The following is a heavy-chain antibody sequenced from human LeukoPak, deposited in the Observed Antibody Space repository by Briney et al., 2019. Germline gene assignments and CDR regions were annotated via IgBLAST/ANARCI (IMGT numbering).Heavy chain of an antibody. CDR3: ARVQGYDDDSFVGFSSPDDAFAI. J-gene: IGHJ3*02. V-gene: IGHV1-2*02. Sequence: ASVNVSCKASGYTFTAYYVHWVRQAPGQGLEWLGWINPHSGVTNYAQRFQGRVTMARDASISTVYMGLTRLISDDTAVYYCARVQGYDDDSFVGFSSPDDAFAIWGQGTLVTVSS. D-gene: IGHD3-3*01. CDR1: GYTFTAYY. CDR2: INPHSGVT.